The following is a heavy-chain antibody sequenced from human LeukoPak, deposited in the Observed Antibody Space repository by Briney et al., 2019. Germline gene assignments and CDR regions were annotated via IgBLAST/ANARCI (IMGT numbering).Heavy chain of an antibody. Sequence: SVKVSCKASGGTFSSYAISWVRQAPGQGLEWMGRIIPILGIANYAQKFQGRVTITADKSTSTAYMELSSLRSEDTAVYYCARGVSIAAAGNFDYWGQGTLVTVSS. V-gene: IGHV1-69*04. D-gene: IGHD6-13*01. CDR1: GGTFSSYA. J-gene: IGHJ4*02. CDR3: ARGVSIAAAGNFDY. CDR2: IIPILGIA.